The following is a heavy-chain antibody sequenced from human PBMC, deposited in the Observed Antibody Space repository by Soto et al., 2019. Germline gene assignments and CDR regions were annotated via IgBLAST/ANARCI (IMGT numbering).Heavy chain of an antibody. CDR3: AAVPSFIPQGIAAAGTGTGNVY. CDR1: GFTFTSSA. J-gene: IGHJ4*02. V-gene: IGHV1-58*01. CDR2: IVVGSGNT. D-gene: IGHD6-13*01. Sequence: SVKVSCKASGFTFTSSAVQWVRQARGQRLEWIGWIVVGSGNTNYAQKFQERVTITRDMSTSTAYMELSSLRSEDTAVYYCAAVPSFIPQGIAAAGTGTGNVYWGQGTLVTVSS.